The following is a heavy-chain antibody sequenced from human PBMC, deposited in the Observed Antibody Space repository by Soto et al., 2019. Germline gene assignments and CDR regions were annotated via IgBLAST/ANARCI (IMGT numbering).Heavy chain of an antibody. D-gene: IGHD6-13*01. CDR3: ARTLYSSSSPLDY. V-gene: IGHV4-61*01. J-gene: IGHJ4*02. Sequence: PSETLSLTCTVSGGSVSSGSYYWSWIRQPPGKGLEWIGYIYYSGSTNYNPSLKSRVTISVDTSKNQLSLKLSSVTAADTAVYYCARTLYSSSSPLDYWGQGTLVTVSS. CDR1: GGSVSSGSYY. CDR2: IYYSGST.